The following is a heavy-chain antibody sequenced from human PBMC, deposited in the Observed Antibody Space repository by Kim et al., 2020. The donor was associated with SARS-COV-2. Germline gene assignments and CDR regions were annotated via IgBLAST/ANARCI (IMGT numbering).Heavy chain of an antibody. D-gene: IGHD3-10*01. CDR3: AREGMATVLDY. CDR2: K. Sequence: KYYADSLKGRFPISRDNAQNTLTLQLNSLRPEDTAVYYCAREGMATVLDYWGQGTLVTVSS. J-gene: IGHJ4*02. V-gene: IGHV3-30*01.